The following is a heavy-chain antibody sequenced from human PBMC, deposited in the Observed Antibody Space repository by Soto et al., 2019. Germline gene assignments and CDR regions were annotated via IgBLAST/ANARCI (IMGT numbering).Heavy chain of an antibody. V-gene: IGHV4-4*02. J-gene: IGHJ4*02. D-gene: IGHD2-15*01. CDR1: GGSISSTNW. Sequence: PSETLSLTCVVSGGSISSTNWWTWVRQTPGKGLEWIGEVYHTGSTKYNPSLKNRVTISVGKSNNQFSLNLKSVTAADTAVYYCATLPPRIVVVVLPIPSRGQGTLVTVSS. CDR2: VYHTGST. CDR3: ATLPPRIVVVVLPIPS.